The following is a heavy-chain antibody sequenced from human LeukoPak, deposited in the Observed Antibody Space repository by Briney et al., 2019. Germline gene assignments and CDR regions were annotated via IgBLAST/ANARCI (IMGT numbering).Heavy chain of an antibody. Sequence: PGGSLRLSCAASGFTFSNYNMNWVRQAPGKGLEWVSSISSSSSYIYYADSVKGRFTISRDNAKNSLYLQMNSLRAEDTAVYYCAREGCSSTSCYVFYYYYMDVWGKGTTVTVSS. CDR1: GFTFSNYN. J-gene: IGHJ6*03. CDR2: ISSSSSYI. CDR3: AREGCSSTSCYVFYYYYMDV. D-gene: IGHD2-2*01. V-gene: IGHV3-21*01.